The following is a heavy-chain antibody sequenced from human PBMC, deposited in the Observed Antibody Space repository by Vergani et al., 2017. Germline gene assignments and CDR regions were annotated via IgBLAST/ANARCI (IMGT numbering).Heavy chain of an antibody. CDR2: IIPIFGTA. J-gene: IGHJ1*01. CDR3: ASEGAYCGGDCYSLAEYFQH. D-gene: IGHD2-21*02. V-gene: IGHV1-69*01. CDR1: GGTFSSYA. Sequence: QVQLVQSGAEVKKPGSSVKVSCKASGGTFSSYAISWVRQAPGQGLEWMGGIIPIFGTANYAQKFQGRVTITADESTGTAYMELSSLRSEDTAVYYCASEGAYCGGDCYSLAEYFQHWGQGTLVTVSS.